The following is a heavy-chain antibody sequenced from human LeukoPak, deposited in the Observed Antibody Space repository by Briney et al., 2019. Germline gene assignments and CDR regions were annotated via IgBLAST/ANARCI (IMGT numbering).Heavy chain of an antibody. CDR3: ARGAGSCSSTSCRQNWFDP. Sequence: GGSLRLSCAASGFTFSSYSMNWVRQAPGKGLEWVSSISSSSSYIYYADSVKGRFTISRDNAKNSLYLQMNSLRAEDTAVYYCARGAGSCSSTSCRQNWFDPWGQGTLVTVSS. CDR1: GFTFSSYS. V-gene: IGHV3-21*01. CDR2: ISSSSSYI. J-gene: IGHJ5*02. D-gene: IGHD2-2*01.